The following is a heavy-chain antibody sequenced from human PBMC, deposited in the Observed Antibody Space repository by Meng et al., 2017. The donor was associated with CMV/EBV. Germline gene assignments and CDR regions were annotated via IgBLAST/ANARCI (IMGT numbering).Heavy chain of an antibody. J-gene: IGHJ4*02. D-gene: IGHD4-17*01. CDR2: ISYDGSNK. Sequence: GGSLRLSCAASGFTFSSYSMNWVRQAPGKGLEWVAVISYDGSNKYYADSVKGRFTISRDNSKNTLYLQMNSLRAEDTAVYYCARDLVGGAVTTVDYWGQGTLVTVSS. CDR3: ARDLVGGAVTTVDY. V-gene: IGHV3-30*03. CDR1: GFTFSSYS.